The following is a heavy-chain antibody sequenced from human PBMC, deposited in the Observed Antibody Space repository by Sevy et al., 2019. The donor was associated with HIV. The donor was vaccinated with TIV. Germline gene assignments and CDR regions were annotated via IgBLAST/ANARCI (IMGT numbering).Heavy chain of an antibody. CDR2: IYYRGAT. D-gene: IGHD6-13*01. J-gene: IGHJ3*02. CDR3: ARESGSSSWYGAFDI. Sequence: SETLSLTCTVSGGSMGDYYWSWIRQPPGKGLEWMGYIYYRGATNYNPSLKSRVTISVDTSKNQFSLKLSSVTAADTAVYYCARESGSSSWYGAFDIWGQGTMVTVSS. CDR1: GGSMGDYY. V-gene: IGHV4-59*01.